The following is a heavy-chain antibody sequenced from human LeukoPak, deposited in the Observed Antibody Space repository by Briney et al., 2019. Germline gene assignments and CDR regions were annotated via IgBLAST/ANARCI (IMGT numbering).Heavy chain of an antibody. CDR3: AMAGYGDYDWFDP. V-gene: IGHV4-39*01. CDR1: GGSIGSSNYF. D-gene: IGHD4-17*01. J-gene: IGHJ5*02. CDR2: IYYSGTI. Sequence: SETLSLTCTVSGGSIGSSNYFWGWIRQTPGVGLEWIGSIYYSGTIYYNPSLKSRVTISVDTSKNQFSLKLSSVTAADTAVYYCAMAGYGDYDWFDPWGQGTLVTVSS.